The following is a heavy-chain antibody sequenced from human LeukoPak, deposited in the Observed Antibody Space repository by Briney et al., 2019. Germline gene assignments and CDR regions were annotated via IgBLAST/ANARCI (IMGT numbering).Heavy chain of an antibody. V-gene: IGHV4-59*01. D-gene: IGHD2-2*01. CDR1: GGSISSYY. CDR3: ARGNHYCSSTSCYRGFDY. Sequence: SETLSLTCTVSGGSISSYYWSWIRQPPGKGLEWIGYIYYSGSTNYNPSLKSRVTISVDTSKNQFSLKLSSVTAADTAAYYCARGNHYCSSTSCYRGFDYWGQGTLVTVSS. J-gene: IGHJ4*02. CDR2: IYYSGST.